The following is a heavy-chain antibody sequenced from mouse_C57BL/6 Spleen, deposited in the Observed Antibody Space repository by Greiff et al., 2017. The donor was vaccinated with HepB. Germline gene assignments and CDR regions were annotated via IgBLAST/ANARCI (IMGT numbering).Heavy chain of an antibody. V-gene: IGHV1-26*01. CDR1: GYTFTDYY. J-gene: IGHJ2*01. Sequence: EVQLQQSGPELVKPGASVKISCKASGYTFTDYYMNWVKQSHGKSLEWIGDINPNNGGTSYNQKFKGKATLTVDKSSSTAYMELRSLTSEDSAVYYCARREEQLRLYFDYWGQGTTLTVSS. CDR2: INPNNGGT. CDR3: ARREEQLRLYFDY. D-gene: IGHD3-2*02.